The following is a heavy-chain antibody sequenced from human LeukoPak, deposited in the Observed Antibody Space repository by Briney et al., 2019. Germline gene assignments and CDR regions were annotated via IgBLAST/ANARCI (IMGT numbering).Heavy chain of an antibody. CDR1: GGSISSYY. V-gene: IGHV4-59*01. CDR2: IYYSGST. Sequence: SETLSLTCTVSGGSISSYYWSWIRLPPGKGLEWIGYIYYSGSTNYNPSLKSRVTISVDTSKNQFSLKLSSVTAADTAVYYCARDRTQLERWGYYYYGMDVWGKGTTVTVSS. D-gene: IGHD1-1*01. CDR3: ARDRTQLERWGYYYYGMDV. J-gene: IGHJ6*04.